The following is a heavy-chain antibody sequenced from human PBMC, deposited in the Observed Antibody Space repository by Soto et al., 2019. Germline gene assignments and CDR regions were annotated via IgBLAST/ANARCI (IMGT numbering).Heavy chain of an antibody. J-gene: IGHJ5*02. CDR1: GEYFSANY. CDR3: ATGGLFSS. Sequence: QAQLQQWGAGLLKPSETLSLTCDISGEYFSANYWSWIRQTPGKGLEWLGEINHAGTTDYNPSVEDRIIISADASKNQFSLKLTSVTAMDTAVYYCATGGLFSSWGQGTLVTVSS. D-gene: IGHD3-3*01. V-gene: IGHV4-34*01. CDR2: INHAGTT.